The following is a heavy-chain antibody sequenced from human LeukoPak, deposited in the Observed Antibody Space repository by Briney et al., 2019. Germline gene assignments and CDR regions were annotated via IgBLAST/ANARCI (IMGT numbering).Heavy chain of an antibody. V-gene: IGHV3-21*01. CDR3: ARRSGTMMFDP. CDR1: GFTFSSYS. Sequence: GGSLRLSCAASGFTFSSYSMNWVRQAPGKGLEWVSSISSSSSYIYYADSVKGRFTISRDNAKNSLYLQMNSLRAEDTAVYYCARRSGTMMFDPWGQGTLVTVSS. J-gene: IGHJ5*02. D-gene: IGHD1-7*01. CDR2: ISSSSSYI.